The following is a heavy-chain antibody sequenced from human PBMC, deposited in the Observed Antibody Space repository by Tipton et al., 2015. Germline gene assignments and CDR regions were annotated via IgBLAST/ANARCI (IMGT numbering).Heavy chain of an antibody. J-gene: IGHJ5*02. V-gene: IGHV4-4*07. D-gene: IGHD3-16*02. Sequence: TLSLTCTVSGGSVRSYYWSWIRQSAGKGLEWIGRIYTRGMSDYNPSLKSRVTMSLDTSKNQFFLELRSVTAADTAVYYCAIDYLVGRGSYRDWFDPWGPGTLVTVSA. CDR2: IYTRGMS. CDR1: GGSVRSYY. CDR3: AIDYLVGRGSYRDWFDP.